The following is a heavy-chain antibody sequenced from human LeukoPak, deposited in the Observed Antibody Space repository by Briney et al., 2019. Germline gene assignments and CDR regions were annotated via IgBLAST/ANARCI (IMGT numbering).Heavy chain of an antibody. D-gene: IGHD5-12*01. Sequence: APVTVSCKASGYTFTGYYMHWVRQAPGQGLEWMGWINPNSGGTNYAQKFQGRVTMTRDTSISTAYMELSRLRSDDTAVYYCARDCSGYDSGWFDPWGQGTLVTVSS. CDR2: INPNSGGT. CDR3: ARDCSGYDSGWFDP. J-gene: IGHJ5*02. CDR1: GYTFTGYY. V-gene: IGHV1-2*02.